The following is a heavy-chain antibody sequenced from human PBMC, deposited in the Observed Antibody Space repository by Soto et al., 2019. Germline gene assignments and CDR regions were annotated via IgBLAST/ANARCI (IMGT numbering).Heavy chain of an antibody. CDR1: GFSLTSNDVG. J-gene: IGHJ4*02. CDR2: IYWGDDK. Sequence: GPTLVNPTQTLTLTCTFSGFSLTSNDVGVGWIRQPPGKALEWLALIYWGDDKRYSPSLKSRLTITKDTSKKQVVLRMTNMDPVDTATYYRANSRYRRSSFGYWGQGTPVTVSS. CDR3: ANSRYRRSSFGY. V-gene: IGHV2-5*02. D-gene: IGHD6-6*01.